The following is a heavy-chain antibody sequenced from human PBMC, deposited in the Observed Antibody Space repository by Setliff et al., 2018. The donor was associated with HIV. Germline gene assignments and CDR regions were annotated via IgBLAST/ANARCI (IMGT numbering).Heavy chain of an antibody. D-gene: IGHD6-6*01. CDR2: VDPEDGET. V-gene: IGHV1-69-2*01. J-gene: IGHJ4*02. CDR3: ARGTLIATRPYYFDY. CDR1: GYTFTDYY. Sequence: ASVKVSCKASGYTFTDYYMHWVKQAPGKGPEWMGRVDPEDGETIYAEKFQGRVTITADTSTDTAYMELSSLRSEDTAVYYCARGTLIATRPYYFDYWGQGTLVTVSS.